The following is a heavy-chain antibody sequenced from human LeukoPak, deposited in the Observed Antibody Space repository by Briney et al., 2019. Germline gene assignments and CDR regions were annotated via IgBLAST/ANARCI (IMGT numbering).Heavy chain of an antibody. CDR3: ARDGGSAWFLDY. CDR1: GFTFSSSA. Sequence: SGGSLRLSCAASGFTFSSSAMSWVRQAPGKGLEWVSSISGSGSGGSTYYADSVKGRFTISRDNSKNTLYLQMNSLRAEDTAVYYCARDGGSAWFLDYWGQGTLVTVSS. D-gene: IGHD6-19*01. CDR2: ISGSGSGGST. J-gene: IGHJ4*02. V-gene: IGHV3-23*01.